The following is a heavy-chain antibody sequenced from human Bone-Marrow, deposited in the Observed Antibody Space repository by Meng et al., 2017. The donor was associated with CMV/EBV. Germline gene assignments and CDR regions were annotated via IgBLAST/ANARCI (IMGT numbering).Heavy chain of an antibody. V-gene: IGHV3-30*04. CDR3: ARHEVHDSNNYWMDA. CDR1: GFTFSSYA. D-gene: IGHD5/OR15-5a*01. Sequence: GESLKISCAASGFTFSSYAMDWVRQAPGKGLEWVAVISGGGSNTYYADSVKGRFTISRDNSKNTLYLQINSLRAEDTAVYYCARHEVHDSNNYWMDAWGQGTPVTVSS. CDR2: ISGGGSNT. J-gene: IGHJ6*02.